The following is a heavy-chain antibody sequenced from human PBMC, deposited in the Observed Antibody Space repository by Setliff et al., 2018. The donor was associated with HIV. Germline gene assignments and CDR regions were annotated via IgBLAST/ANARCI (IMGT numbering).Heavy chain of an antibody. Sequence: RLSCAASGFTVSSNYMTWVRQAPGKGLEWVSVIYSGGSTYYADSVKGRFTISRDNSKNTLYLQMNSLRAEDTAVYYCARVGLVQLERRGLNYFDYWGQGTLVTVSS. CDR3: ARVGLVQLERRGLNYFDY. J-gene: IGHJ4*02. CDR2: IYSGGST. CDR1: GFTVSSNY. D-gene: IGHD1-1*01. V-gene: IGHV3-66*01.